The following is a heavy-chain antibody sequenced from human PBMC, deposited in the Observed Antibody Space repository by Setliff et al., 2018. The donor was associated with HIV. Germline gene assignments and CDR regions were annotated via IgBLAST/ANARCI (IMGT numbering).Heavy chain of an antibody. V-gene: IGHV4-59*08. CDR2: IYYSGDS. CDR1: GASITSSY. Sequence: SETLSLTCTVSGASITSSYWTWIRQSPGRGLEYLGYIYYSGDSNYSPSLKSRLSMSLDASASQFSLRLNSLTAADTATYYCARFARDPTDWGRGILVTVSS. J-gene: IGHJ4*02. CDR3: ARFARDPTD.